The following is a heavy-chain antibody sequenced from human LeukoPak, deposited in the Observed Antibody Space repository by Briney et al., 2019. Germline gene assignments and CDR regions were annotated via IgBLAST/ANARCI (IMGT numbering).Heavy chain of an antibody. D-gene: IGHD1-7*01. V-gene: IGHV4-31*03. Sequence: SETLSLTCTVSGGSISSGGYYWSWIRQHPGKGLEWIGYIYYSGSTYYNPSLESRVTISVDTSKNQFSLKLSSVTAADTAVYYCARFIAGTIDYWGQGTLVTVSS. CDR2: IYYSGST. CDR3: ARFIAGTIDY. J-gene: IGHJ4*02. CDR1: GGSISSGGYY.